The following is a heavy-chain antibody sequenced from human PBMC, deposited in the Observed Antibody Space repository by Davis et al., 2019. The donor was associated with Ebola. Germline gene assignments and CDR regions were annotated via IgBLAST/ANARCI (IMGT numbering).Heavy chain of an antibody. CDR2: ISGYNGNT. J-gene: IGHJ3*02. D-gene: IGHD2-21*01. Sequence: ASVKVSCKTSGYTFTSYGISWVRQAPGQGLEWMGWISGYNGNTNYAQKFQGRVTMTTDTSTSTAYMELRSLRSDDTAVYYCASGYCGGDCYAFDIWGQGTMVTVSS. CDR1: GYTFTSYG. CDR3: ASGYCGGDCYAFDI. V-gene: IGHV1-18*01.